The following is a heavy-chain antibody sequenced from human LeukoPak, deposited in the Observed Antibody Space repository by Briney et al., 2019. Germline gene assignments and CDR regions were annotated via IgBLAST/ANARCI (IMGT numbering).Heavy chain of an antibody. CDR3: AREGGSYYSNFGRGYYFDY. CDR2: INPNSGGT. D-gene: IGHD4-11*01. J-gene: IGHJ4*02. Sequence: ASVKVSCKASGYTFTGYYMHWVRQAPGQGLEWMGWINPNSGGTNYAQKFQGRVAMTRDTSISTAYMELSSLRSEDTAVYYCAREGGSYYSNFGRGYYFDYWGQGTLVTVSS. V-gene: IGHV1-2*02. CDR1: GYTFTGYY.